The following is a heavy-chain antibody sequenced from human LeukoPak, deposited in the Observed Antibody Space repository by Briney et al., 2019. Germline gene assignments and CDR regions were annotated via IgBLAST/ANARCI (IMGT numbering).Heavy chain of an antibody. J-gene: IGHJ4*02. Sequence: PGGSPRLSCAASGFTVSSNYMSWVRQAPGKGLEWVSVIYSGGSTYYADSVKGRFTISRDSSKNTLYLQMNSLRAEDTAVYYCARAAAGKIDYWGQGTLVTVSS. D-gene: IGHD6-13*01. CDR3: ARAAAGKIDY. CDR2: IYSGGST. CDR1: GFTVSSNY. V-gene: IGHV3-53*01.